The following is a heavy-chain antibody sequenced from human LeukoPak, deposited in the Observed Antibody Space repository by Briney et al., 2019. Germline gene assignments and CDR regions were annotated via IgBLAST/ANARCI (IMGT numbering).Heavy chain of an antibody. CDR1: GYTLTELS. V-gene: IGHV1-24*01. CDR2: INPIVGET. Sequence: ASVKVSCKVSGYTLTELSMHWGRQPPGKGLEWMGGINPIVGETIYAQKFQGRVTMTADMSTSTAYMELSSLRSEDTAVYYCARKGGLGTYGIFDYWGQGTLVNVSS. J-gene: IGHJ4*02. CDR3: ARKGGLGTYGIFDY. D-gene: IGHD3-10*01.